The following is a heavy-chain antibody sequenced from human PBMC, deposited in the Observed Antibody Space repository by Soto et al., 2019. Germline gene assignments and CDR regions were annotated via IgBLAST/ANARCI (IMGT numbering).Heavy chain of an antibody. Sequence: ASVKVSCKASGYTFTSYDINWVRQATGQGLEWMGWMNPNSGNTGYAQKFQGRVTMTRNTYISAAYMELSSLRSEDTAVYYRARGITGTTWNYYYYYYMDVWGKGTTVTVSS. D-gene: IGHD1-7*01. J-gene: IGHJ6*03. CDR2: MNPNSGNT. CDR1: GYTFTSYD. V-gene: IGHV1-8*01. CDR3: ARGITGTTWNYYYYYYMDV.